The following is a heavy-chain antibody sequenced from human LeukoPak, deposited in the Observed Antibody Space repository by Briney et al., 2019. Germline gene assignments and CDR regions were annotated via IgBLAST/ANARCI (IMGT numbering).Heavy chain of an antibody. CDR2: IHYSGRT. J-gene: IGHJ5*02. CDR3: ARGAFLDPFDP. Sequence: PSETLSLTCSVSGGSISTFYWNWIRQPPGEGLEWIGYIHYSGRTNYNPSLKSRVTISVDTSKNQFSLKLSSVTAADTAVYYCARGAFLDPFDPWGQGTLVTVSS. CDR1: GGSISTFY. D-gene: IGHD1-1*01. V-gene: IGHV4-59*01.